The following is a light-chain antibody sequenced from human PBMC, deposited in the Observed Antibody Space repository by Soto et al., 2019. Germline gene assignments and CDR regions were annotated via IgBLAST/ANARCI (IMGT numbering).Light chain of an antibody. CDR2: GAS. CDR1: QSVNNK. J-gene: IGKJ5*01. CDR3: QKYNNWPPIT. V-gene: IGKV3-15*01. Sequence: IVITTSPVTLSVSPRASATVPGRASQSVNNKVAWYQQKPGQAHRLLIFGASTRATGIPDTFSGSGSVTEFTLTISSLKSEDFAVYYCQKYNNWPPITFGQGTRVEIK.